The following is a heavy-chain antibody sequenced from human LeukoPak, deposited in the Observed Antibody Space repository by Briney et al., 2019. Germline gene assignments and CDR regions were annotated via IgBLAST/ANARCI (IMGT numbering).Heavy chain of an antibody. V-gene: IGHV4-34*01. CDR3: AREDSSGLI. CDR1: GGSFSGYY. J-gene: IGHJ3*02. D-gene: IGHD6-19*01. Sequence: SETLSLTCAVYGGSFSGYYWSWIRQSPGKGLEWIGEINHSGSTNYNPSLKSRVTISVDTSESQFSLKLSSVTAADTAVYYCAREDSSGLIWGQGTMVPVSS. CDR2: INHSGST.